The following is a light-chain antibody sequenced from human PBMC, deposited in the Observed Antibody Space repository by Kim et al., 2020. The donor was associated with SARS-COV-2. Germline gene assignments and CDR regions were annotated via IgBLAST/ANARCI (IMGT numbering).Light chain of an antibody. V-gene: IGKV3-11*01. Sequence: VAPGERATRSCRASHTVSSYLAWYQQKPGQAPRLRIYDASNRATGIPARFSGGGSGTDFTLTISSLEPEDSAVYYCQQRNNGPLTFGGGTKVEI. J-gene: IGKJ4*01. CDR2: DAS. CDR1: HTVSSY. CDR3: QQRNNGPLT.